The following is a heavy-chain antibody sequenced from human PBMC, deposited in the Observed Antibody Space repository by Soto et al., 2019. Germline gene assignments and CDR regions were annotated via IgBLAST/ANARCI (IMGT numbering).Heavy chain of an antibody. J-gene: IGHJ4*02. CDR2: LIPLFGTT. Sequence: QVQLVQSGAEVRKPGSSVKVSCEASGGTFSGHAISWVRQAPGQGPEWMGGLIPLFGTTQHAQRFQGRLRITADKSTTTVYMELTSLRFEDTAIYYCARGANWGYRFDAWGQGTLVTVSS. D-gene: IGHD7-27*01. V-gene: IGHV1-69*06. CDR1: GGTFSGHA. CDR3: ARGANWGYRFDA.